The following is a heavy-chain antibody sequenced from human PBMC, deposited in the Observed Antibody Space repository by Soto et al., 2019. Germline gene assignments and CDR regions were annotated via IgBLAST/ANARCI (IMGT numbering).Heavy chain of an antibody. CDR2: IRSKAYGGTT. D-gene: IGHD3-22*01. J-gene: IGHJ4*02. CDR1: GFTFGDYA. V-gene: IGHV3-49*03. Sequence: HPGGSLRLSCTASGFTFGDYAMSWFRQAPGEGLEWVGFIRSKAYGGTTEHAASVKGRFTISRDDSKSISYLQMNSLKIEDTAVYYCSRDLGIEVISPVCWGQGTLVTVSS. CDR3: SRDLGIEVISPVC.